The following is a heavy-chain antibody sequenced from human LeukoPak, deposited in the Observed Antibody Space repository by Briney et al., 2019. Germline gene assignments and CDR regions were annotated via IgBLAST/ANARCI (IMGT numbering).Heavy chain of an antibody. CDR3: AKVGAYGDYARHDY. D-gene: IGHD4-17*01. CDR2: MFHSGDT. Sequence: SETLSLTRDGSGYSLRSGPYWGWIRQPPGKGLEWIGCMFHSGDTYHNPSLKSRVTISADTSKNQFSLKLTSVPAADTAVYYCAKVGAYGDYARHDYWGQGTLVTVSS. J-gene: IGHJ4*02. CDR1: GYSLRSGPY. V-gene: IGHV4-38-2*01.